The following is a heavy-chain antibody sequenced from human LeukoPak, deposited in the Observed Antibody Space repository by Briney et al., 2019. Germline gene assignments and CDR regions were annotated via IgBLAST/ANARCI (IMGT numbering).Heavy chain of an antibody. CDR2: IIPIFGTA. Sequence: GASVKVSCKASGGTFSSYAINWVRQAPGQGLEWMGGIIPIFGTANYAQKFQGRVTITADESTSTAYMELSSLRSEDTAVYYCARAASRGYSYGTYYYYMDVWGKGTTVTISS. V-gene: IGHV1-69*13. CDR3: ARAASRGYSYGTYYYYMDV. D-gene: IGHD5-18*01. J-gene: IGHJ6*03. CDR1: GGTFSSYA.